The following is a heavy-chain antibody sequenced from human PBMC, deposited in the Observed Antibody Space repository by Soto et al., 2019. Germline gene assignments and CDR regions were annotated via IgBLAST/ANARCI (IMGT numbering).Heavy chain of an antibody. CDR2: ISISSGYI. D-gene: IGHD3-16*02. Sequence: EVQLVESGGGLVKPGGSVRLSCAASGFAFNSHSMTWVRQAPGKGLEWVSSISISSGYIYYADSVRGRFTISRDNSKNSLSLEMNSLRVDDTAVYFCARAPLLSSRHVNSLYYYGMDVWGPGTTVTVAS. CDR1: GFAFNSHS. V-gene: IGHV3-21*01. J-gene: IGHJ6*02. CDR3: ARAPLLSSRHVNSLYYYGMDV.